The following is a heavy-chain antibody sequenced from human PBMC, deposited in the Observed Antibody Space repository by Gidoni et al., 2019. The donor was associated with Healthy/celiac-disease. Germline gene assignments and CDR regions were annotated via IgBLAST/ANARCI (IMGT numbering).Heavy chain of an antibody. D-gene: IGHD3-16*02. CDR2: FDPEDGET. CDR3: ATALLTFGGVIAPRHAFDI. J-gene: IGHJ3*02. CDR1: GYTLTELS. Sequence: QVQLVQAGAEVNKPGASVKVSCKVSGYTLTELSMHWVRQAPGKGLEWMGGFDPEDGETIYAQKFQGRVTMTEDTSTDTAYMELSSLRSEDTAVYYCATALLTFGGVIAPRHAFDIWGQGTMVTVSS. V-gene: IGHV1-24*01.